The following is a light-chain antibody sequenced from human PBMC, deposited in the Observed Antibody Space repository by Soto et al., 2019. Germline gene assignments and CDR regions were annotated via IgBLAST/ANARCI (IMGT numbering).Light chain of an antibody. V-gene: IGKV3-20*01. J-gene: IGKJ3*01. CDR1: QSVSSN. CDR3: QQYGSSPLT. Sequence: EIVMTQFPATLSVSPWERATLSCRASQSVSSNLAWYQQKPGQAPRLLFYAASTRATGIPARFSGSGSGTDFTLTISRLEPEDFAVYYCQQYGSSPLTFGPGTKVDIK. CDR2: AAS.